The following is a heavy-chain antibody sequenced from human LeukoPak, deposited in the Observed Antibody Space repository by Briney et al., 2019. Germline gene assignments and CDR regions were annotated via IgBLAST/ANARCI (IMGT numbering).Heavy chain of an antibody. CDR3: ASTMTGYNWFDP. V-gene: IGHV4-30-2*03. J-gene: IGHJ5*02. CDR1: GGSISSGGYS. Sequence: SETLSLTCAVSGGSISSGGYSWSWIRQSPGKGLEWIGSIFHEGSAYYNLGLSLYSRVTISLDPSKNQFALTLTSVTAADTAVYYCASTMTGYNWFDPWGQGTLVTVSS. D-gene: IGHD3-3*01. CDR2: IFHEGSA.